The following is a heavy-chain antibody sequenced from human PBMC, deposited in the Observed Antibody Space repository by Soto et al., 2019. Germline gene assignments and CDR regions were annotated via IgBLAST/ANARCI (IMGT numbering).Heavy chain of an antibody. Sequence: SETLSLTCTVSGGSISSYYWSWIRQPPGKGLEWIGYIYYSGSTNYNPSLKSRVTISVDTSKNQFSLKLTSVTAADTAVYYCARDYYDSGTYYPFDPWGQGTLVTVSS. D-gene: IGHD3-10*01. CDR1: GGSISSYY. CDR3: ARDYYDSGTYYPFDP. J-gene: IGHJ5*02. CDR2: IYYSGST. V-gene: IGHV4-59*01.